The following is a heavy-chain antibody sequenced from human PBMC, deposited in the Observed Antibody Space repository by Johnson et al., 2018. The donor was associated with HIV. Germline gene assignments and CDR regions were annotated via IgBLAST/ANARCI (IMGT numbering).Heavy chain of an antibody. D-gene: IGHD2-15*01. J-gene: IGHJ3*02. CDR3: ARLRSGNRAFDI. CDR1: GFTFGIYG. V-gene: IGHV3-30*03. Sequence: QVQLVESGGGVVQPGTSLRLSCAASGFTFGIYGMHWVRQAPGKGLEWVTLISYDGSNEYYGDSVKGRFSISRDNAKNSLHLQMNSLRAEDTAVYYCARLRSGNRAFDIWGQGTMVTVSS. CDR2: ISYDGSNE.